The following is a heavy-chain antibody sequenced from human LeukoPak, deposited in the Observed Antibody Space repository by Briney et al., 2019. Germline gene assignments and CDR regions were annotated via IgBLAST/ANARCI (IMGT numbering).Heavy chain of an antibody. V-gene: IGHV4-59*10. Sequence: SETLSLICAVYGGSFSGYYWSWIRQPAGKGLEWIGRIYTSGSTNYNPSLKSRVTISVDTSKNQFSLKLSSVTAADTAVYYCARHFPFGSGIVQREPFDYWGQGTLVTVSS. D-gene: IGHD3-10*01. CDR3: ARHFPFGSGIVQREPFDY. J-gene: IGHJ4*02. CDR2: IYTSGST. CDR1: GGSFSGYY.